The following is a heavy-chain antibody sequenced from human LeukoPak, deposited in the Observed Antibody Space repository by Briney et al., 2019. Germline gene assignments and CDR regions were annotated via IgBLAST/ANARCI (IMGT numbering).Heavy chain of an antibody. D-gene: IGHD3-10*01. CDR3: ARHKFGSPFAYGMDV. V-gene: IGHV5-51*01. Sequence: GESLQISCQGSGYPFTNYWIGWVRQVPGKGLEWMGIINPGDSDATYSPSFQGQVIISVDKSINTAYLQWSSLKASDTAIYYCARHKFGSPFAYGMDVWGQGTTVTVSS. CDR2: INPGDSDA. J-gene: IGHJ6*02. CDR1: GYPFTNYW.